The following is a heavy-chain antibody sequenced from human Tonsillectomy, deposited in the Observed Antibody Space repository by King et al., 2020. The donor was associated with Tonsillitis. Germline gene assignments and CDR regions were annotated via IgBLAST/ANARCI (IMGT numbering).Heavy chain of an antibody. Sequence: VQLQESGPGLVKPSETLSLNCTVTGGSISSYYWSWIRQPPGKGLEWIGYIYYSGSTNYNPSLKGRVTISVDTSKNQFSLKLSSVTAADTAVYYCARENGGYHRHFDSWGQGPLVTVSS. D-gene: IGHD5-12*01. CDR3: ARENGGYHRHFDS. V-gene: IGHV4-59*01. J-gene: IGHJ4*02. CDR1: GGSISSYY. CDR2: IYYSGST.